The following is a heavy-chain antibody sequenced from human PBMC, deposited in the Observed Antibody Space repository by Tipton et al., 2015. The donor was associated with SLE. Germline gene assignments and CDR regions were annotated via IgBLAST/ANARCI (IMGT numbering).Heavy chain of an antibody. CDR2: IYTNENT. Sequence: TLSPTCTVSGGSISSYSWSWIRQPAGGGLEWIGRIYTNENTNYNPSLKSRVTMSVDTSKIHFSLKLISVTAADTAVYYCAREFLNPVTTVHYYFDLWGRGTLVTVSS. J-gene: IGHJ2*01. V-gene: IGHV4-4*07. CDR3: AREFLNPVTTVHYYFDL. D-gene: IGHD4-11*01. CDR1: GGSISSYS.